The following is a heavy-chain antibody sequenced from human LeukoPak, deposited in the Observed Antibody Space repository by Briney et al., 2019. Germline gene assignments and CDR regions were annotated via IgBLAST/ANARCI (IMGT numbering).Heavy chain of an antibody. CDR2: IYYSGRT. CDR3: ASLGLAGWELLL. D-gene: IGHD1-26*01. Sequence: PSETLSLTCTVSGGSISSSSYYWGWIRHPPGKGLEWIGSIYYSGRTFSNPSLKSRVTISVDTSKNQFSLKPSSVAAADTAVYYCASLGLAGWELLLWGQGTLVTVSS. V-gene: IGHV4-39*01. CDR1: GGSISSSSYY. J-gene: IGHJ4*02.